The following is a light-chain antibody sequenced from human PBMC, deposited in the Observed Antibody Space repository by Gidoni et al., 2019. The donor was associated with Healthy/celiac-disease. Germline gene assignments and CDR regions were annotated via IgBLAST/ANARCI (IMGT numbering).Light chain of an antibody. CDR1: HGISSY. Sequence: IQLTQSPSSLSASVGDRVTITCRASHGISSYLAWYQQTPGKAPKLLIYAASTLQSGVPSMFSGSGSGTDFTLTISSLQPEDFATYYCQQLNSYPGFXGXTKVEIK. J-gene: IGKJ4*01. V-gene: IGKV1-9*01. CDR3: QQLNSYPG. CDR2: AAS.